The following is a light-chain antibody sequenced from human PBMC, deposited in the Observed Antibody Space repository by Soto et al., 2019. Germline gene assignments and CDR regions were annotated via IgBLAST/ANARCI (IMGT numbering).Light chain of an antibody. CDR2: SNN. CDR3: AAWDDSLSVV. CDR1: SSNIGSIT. V-gene: IGLV1-44*01. J-gene: IGLJ2*01. Sequence: QSVLTQPPSASGTPGQRVTISCSGSSSNIGSITVNWYQQLPGTAPKLLIYSNNQRPSGVPDRFSGSKSGTSASLAISGLQSEDEADYYCAAWDDSLSVVFGGGTKLTVL.